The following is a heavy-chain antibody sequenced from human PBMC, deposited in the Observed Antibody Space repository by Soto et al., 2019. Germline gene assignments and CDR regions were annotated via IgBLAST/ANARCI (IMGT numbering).Heavy chain of an antibody. D-gene: IGHD6-19*01. CDR3: PGQQASLAVASTNDY. Sequence: GVGRVLQKNEKGLEWMGIIYPGDSDTRYSPSFQGQVTISADKSISTAYLQWSSLKASDTAMYFCPGQQASLAVASTNDYRRQGTLVIVTP. CDR1: G. J-gene: IGHJ4*02. V-gene: IGHV5-51*01. CDR2: IYPGDSDT.